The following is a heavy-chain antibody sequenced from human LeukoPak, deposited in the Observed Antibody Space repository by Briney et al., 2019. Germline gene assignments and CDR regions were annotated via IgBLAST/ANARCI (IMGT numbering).Heavy chain of an antibody. Sequence: SETLSLTCTVSGGSIRSSSYYWGWLRQPPGKGLGWMGSMYYSGSTYYNPSLKSRVTIYVDTSKNQFSLKLSSVTAADTAVYYCARRNEDLIAAAGSDAFDIWGQGTMVTVSS. CDR3: ARRNEDLIAAAGSDAFDI. CDR1: GGSIRSSSYY. D-gene: IGHD6-13*01. J-gene: IGHJ3*02. CDR2: MYYSGST. V-gene: IGHV4-39*01.